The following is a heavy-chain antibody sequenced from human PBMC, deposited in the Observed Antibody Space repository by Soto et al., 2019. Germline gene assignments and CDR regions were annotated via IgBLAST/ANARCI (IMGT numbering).Heavy chain of an antibody. CDR2: VNRTGGST. J-gene: IGHJ4*02. CDR3: ARHLAAGDS. CDR1: GYTFTSYY. Sequence: QVQLVQSGAEVKKPGASVRVSCKASGYTFTSYYIHWVRQAPGQGLEWMAIVNRTGGSTNYAQKFQGRVTVTFDTSTSTVFMELNSLRYEDTAVYYCARHLAAGDSWGQGTLVTVSS. D-gene: IGHD6-25*01. V-gene: IGHV1-46*03.